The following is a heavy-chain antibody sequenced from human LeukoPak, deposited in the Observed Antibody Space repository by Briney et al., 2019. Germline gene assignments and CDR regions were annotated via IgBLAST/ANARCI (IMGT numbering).Heavy chain of an antibody. CDR2: ISSGDRT. J-gene: IGHJ4*02. CDR1: GFTFSSYA. V-gene: IGHV3-23*01. CDR3: AKDATASPYFHWFDN. Sequence: QSGGSLRHSCAASGFTFSSYAMNWVRQAPGKGLEWVAGISSGDRTFHAESVKGRFTISRDKSKDTLYLQMNSLRAEDTAVYYCAKDATASPYFHWFDNWGQGTQVIVSS. D-gene: IGHD3-9*01.